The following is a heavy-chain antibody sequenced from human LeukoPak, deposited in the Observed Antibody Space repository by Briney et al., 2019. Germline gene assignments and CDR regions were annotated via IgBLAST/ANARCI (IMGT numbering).Heavy chain of an antibody. V-gene: IGHV3-30*18. J-gene: IGHJ6*04. Sequence: PGGSLRLSCVVSGLTFSSYDMHWVRQAPGKGLEWVAVISYDGSNKYYADSVRGRFTISRDNSKNTLYLQMNSLRAEDTAVFYCAKDAPPCSGGSCYSGYYFYGMDVWGKGTTVTVSS. CDR2: ISYDGSNK. CDR3: AKDAPPCSGGSCYSGYYFYGMDV. CDR1: GLTFSSYD. D-gene: IGHD2-15*01.